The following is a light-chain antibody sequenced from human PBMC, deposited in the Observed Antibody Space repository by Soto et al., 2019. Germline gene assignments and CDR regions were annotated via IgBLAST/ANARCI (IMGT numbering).Light chain of an antibody. CDR3: TSYAGSNNFVV. CDR2: EVT. J-gene: IGLJ2*01. Sequence: QSALTQPPSASGSPGQSVTISCTGTSSDVGGYNYVSWYRQYPGKAPKLMIYEVTKRPAGVPDRLSGSKSGNTASLTVSGLQPEDEADYYCTSYAGSNNFVVFGGGTQLTVL. CDR1: SSDVGGYNY. V-gene: IGLV2-8*01.